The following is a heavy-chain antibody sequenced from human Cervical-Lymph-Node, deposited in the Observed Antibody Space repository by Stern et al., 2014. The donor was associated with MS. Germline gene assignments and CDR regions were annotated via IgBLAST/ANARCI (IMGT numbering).Heavy chain of an antibody. V-gene: IGHV1-69*01. D-gene: IGHD3-22*01. CDR1: GATFSSYA. CDR3: ARTRYYDSSGWPLFDY. J-gene: IGHJ4*02. CDR2: IIPIFGTA. Sequence: VQLLESGPGVKNPGSSVRASCKASGATFSSYAISWGRQAPGQGLKWMGGIIPIFGTANYAQKFQGRVTITADESTSTAYMELSSLRSEDTAVYYCARTRYYDSSGWPLFDYWGQGTLVTVSS.